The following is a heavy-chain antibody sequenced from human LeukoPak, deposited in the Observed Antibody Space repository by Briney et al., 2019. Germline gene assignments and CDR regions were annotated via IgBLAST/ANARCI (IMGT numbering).Heavy chain of an antibody. CDR1: GGSISSYY. CDR2: IYYSGST. J-gene: IGHJ4*02. Sequence: SETLSLTCTVSGGSISSYYWSWIRQPPGKGLEWIGYIYYSGSTNYNPSLKSRVTISVDTSKNQFSLKLSSVTAADTAVYYCARARVVTANKYYFDYWGQGTLVTVSS. CDR3: ARARVVTANKYYFDY. D-gene: IGHD2-21*02. V-gene: IGHV4-59*01.